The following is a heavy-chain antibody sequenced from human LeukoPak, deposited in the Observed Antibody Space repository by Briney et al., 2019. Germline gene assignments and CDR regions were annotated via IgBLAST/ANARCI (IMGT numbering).Heavy chain of an antibody. Sequence: SETLSLTCSVSGGSITSGSYYWGWIRQPPGRGLEWIGSIHYRGSTYYISSLKSRATISVDMSKNQFSLKLSSVTAVDTAVYYCARDNWNYFRYFDYWGQGTLVTVSS. CDR2: IHYRGST. CDR3: ARDNWNYFRYFDY. CDR1: GGSITSGSYY. V-gene: IGHV4-39*07. J-gene: IGHJ4*02. D-gene: IGHD1-7*01.